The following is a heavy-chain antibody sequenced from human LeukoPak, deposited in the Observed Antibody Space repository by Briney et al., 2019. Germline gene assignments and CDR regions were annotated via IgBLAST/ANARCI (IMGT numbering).Heavy chain of an antibody. Sequence: GGSLRLSCAASGFTFSSYAMHWVRQTPGKGLEWVAAISSDGSKKYYADSVKGRFTISRDNSKNTLYLQMDSLRAEDTAVYYCAKKFRGTTVISGGYFDYWGQGTLVTVSS. V-gene: IGHV3-30-3*02. CDR2: ISSDGSKK. CDR3: AKKFRGTTVISGGYFDY. CDR1: GFTFSSYA. D-gene: IGHD4-17*01. J-gene: IGHJ4*02.